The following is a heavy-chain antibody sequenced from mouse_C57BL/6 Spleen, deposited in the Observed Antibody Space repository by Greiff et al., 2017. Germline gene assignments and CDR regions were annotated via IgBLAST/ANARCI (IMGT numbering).Heavy chain of an antibody. CDR3: ARDGLGRGDY. J-gene: IGHJ2*01. CDR1: GYTFPSYD. D-gene: IGHD4-1*01. Sequence: QGVESGPEMVKPGASVKLSCKASGYTFPSYDINWVKQRPGQGLEWIGWIYPRDGSNKYNEEFKGKATLTVDTSSSTAYMELNSLTSEDSAVYFGARDGLGRGDYWGQGTTLTVSS. V-gene: IGHV1-85*01. CDR2: IYPRDGSN.